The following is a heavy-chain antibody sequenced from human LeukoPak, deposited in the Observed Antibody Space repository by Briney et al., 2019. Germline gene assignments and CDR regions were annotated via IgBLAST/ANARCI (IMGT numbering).Heavy chain of an antibody. J-gene: IGHJ4*02. CDR1: GYTFTTYA. D-gene: IGHD6-19*01. CDR2: INAGNGYT. Sequence: ASVKVSCKASGYTFTTYAMHWVRQAPGQRLEWMGWINAGNGYTKYSQKFQGRVTITRDTSASTAYMELSSLRSEDTAVYYCARDTPDFQKPYSSGWYFDYWGQGALVTVSS. V-gene: IGHV1-3*01. CDR3: ARDTPDFQKPYSSGWYFDY.